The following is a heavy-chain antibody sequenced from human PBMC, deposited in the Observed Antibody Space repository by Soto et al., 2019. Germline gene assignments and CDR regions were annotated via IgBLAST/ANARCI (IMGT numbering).Heavy chain of an antibody. CDR1: GFTFSSYG. Sequence: GGALRLSCAASGFTFSSYGMHWVRQAPGKGLEWVAVISYDGSNKYYADSVKGRFTISRDNSKNTLYLQMNSLRAEDTAVYYCAKDRSLVRGPMPYWGQGTLVTVSS. D-gene: IGHD3-10*01. CDR2: ISYDGSNK. CDR3: AKDRSLVRGPMPY. J-gene: IGHJ4*02. V-gene: IGHV3-30*18.